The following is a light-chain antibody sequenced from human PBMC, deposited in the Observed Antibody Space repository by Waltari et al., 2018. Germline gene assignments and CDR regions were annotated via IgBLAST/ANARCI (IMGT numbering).Light chain of an antibody. J-gene: IGLJ6*01. Sequence: QSAPTQPPSVSGSPGQSVTISCTGTSRDVGGYNYVSWYQQHPGKAPKLMVCGVSNRPSGVSDRFSGSKSGNMASLTISGLQAEDEADYYCCSYTTSSTFVFGSGTKLTVL. CDR1: SRDVGGYNY. CDR3: CSYTTSSTFV. CDR2: GVS. V-gene: IGLV2-14*01.